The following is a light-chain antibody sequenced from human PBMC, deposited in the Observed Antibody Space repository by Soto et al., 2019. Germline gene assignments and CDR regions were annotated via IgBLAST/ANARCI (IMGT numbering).Light chain of an antibody. CDR1: QSVGSN. Sequence: EIEMTQSPATLSVSPGERATLSCRASQSVGSNLAWYQQKPGQPPRLLIYGSSTTATGIPARFSGSGSETEFPLTISSLQSEDFAVYFCQQYNNWPPYTFGQGTKLEIK. CDR2: GSS. J-gene: IGKJ2*01. CDR3: QQYNNWPPYT. V-gene: IGKV3-15*01.